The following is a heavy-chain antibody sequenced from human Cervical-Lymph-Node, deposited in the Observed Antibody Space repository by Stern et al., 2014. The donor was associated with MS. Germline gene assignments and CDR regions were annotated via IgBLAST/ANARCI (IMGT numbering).Heavy chain of an antibody. Sequence: VQLVQSGAEVMKPGASVKLFCKASGNIVTRHYMHWGRHAPGQGLAWMALINRRDATTDYAQRIRDRITMTRDTSTSTVYLELGSLRSEDTAVYYCVREGGSLNNFDYWGQGTLLTVSS. J-gene: IGHJ4*02. CDR1: GNIVTRHY. V-gene: IGHV1-46*01. D-gene: IGHD2/OR15-2a*01. CDR3: VREGGSLNNFDY. CDR2: INRRDATT.